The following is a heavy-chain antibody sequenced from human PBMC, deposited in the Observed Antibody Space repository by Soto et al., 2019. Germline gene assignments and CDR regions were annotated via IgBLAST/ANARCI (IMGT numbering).Heavy chain of an antibody. D-gene: IGHD2-15*01. CDR1: GFSLSTSGVG. Sequence: SGPTLVNPTQTLTLTCTFSGFSLSTSGVGVGWIRQPPGKALEWLALIYWDDDKRYSPSLKSRLTITKDTSKNQVVLTMTNMDPVDTATYYCALEGVVVVAATPAPGGFQHWGQGTLVTVSS. J-gene: IGHJ1*01. V-gene: IGHV2-5*02. CDR2: IYWDDDK. CDR3: ALEGVVVVAATPAPGGFQH.